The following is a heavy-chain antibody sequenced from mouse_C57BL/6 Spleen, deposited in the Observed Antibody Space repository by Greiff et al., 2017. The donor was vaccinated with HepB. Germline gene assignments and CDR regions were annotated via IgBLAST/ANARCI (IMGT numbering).Heavy chain of an antibody. CDR2: IYPRSGNT. CDR3: ARSLYYYGSRGYAMDY. CDR1: GYTFTSYG. Sequence: VQLQQSGAELARPGASVKLSCKASGYTFTSYGISWVKQRTGQGLEWIGEIYPRSGNTYYNEKFKGKATLTADKSSSTAYMELRSLTSEDSAVYFCARSLYYYGSRGYAMDYWGQGTSVTVSS. V-gene: IGHV1-81*01. J-gene: IGHJ4*01. D-gene: IGHD1-1*01.